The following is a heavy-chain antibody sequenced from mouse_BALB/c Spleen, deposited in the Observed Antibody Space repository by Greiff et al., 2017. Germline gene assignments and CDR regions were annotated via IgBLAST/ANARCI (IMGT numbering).Heavy chain of an antibody. D-gene: IGHD3-1*01. CDR2: ISSGGST. CDR1: GFTFSSYA. CDR3: GRGGGITTGYAMDY. V-gene: IGHV5-6-5*01. J-gene: IGHJ4*01. Sequence: DVKLVESGGGLVKPGGSLKLSCAASGFTFSSYAMSWVRQTPEKRLEWVAFISSGGSTYYPDSVKGRFTISRENARNILYLQMSSLRSDDTAVYYCGRGGGITTGYAMDYWGQGTSVTVSS.